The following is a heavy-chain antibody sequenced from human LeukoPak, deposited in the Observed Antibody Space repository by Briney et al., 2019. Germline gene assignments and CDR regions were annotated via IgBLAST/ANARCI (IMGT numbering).Heavy chain of an antibody. Sequence: GGSLRLSCAASGFSFSNYGMSWVRQAPGKGLEWVSVIYSGGSTYYADSVKGRFTISRDNAKNSLFLQMNSLRAEDTAVYYCARLPAYCSSTSCYYDYWGQGTLVTVSS. CDR3: ARLPAYCSSTSCYYDY. J-gene: IGHJ4*02. CDR1: GFSFSNYG. CDR2: IYSGGST. D-gene: IGHD2-2*01. V-gene: IGHV3-66*04.